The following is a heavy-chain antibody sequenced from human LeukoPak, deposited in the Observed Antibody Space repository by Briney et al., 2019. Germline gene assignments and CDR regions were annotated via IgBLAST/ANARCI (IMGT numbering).Heavy chain of an antibody. V-gene: IGHV5-51*01. CDR2: IYAGTSDT. CDR1: GYPFTTSW. D-gene: IGHD5-24*01. Sequence: GESLQISCQGFGYPFTTSWIGWVRQLPGKGLEWMAIIYAGTSDTKYSPSFQGQVSISTDSSISTAYLQWSSLQPSDTAIYYCAILNHPDGRVYWGQGTPVTVSS. J-gene: IGHJ4*02. CDR3: AILNHPDGRVY.